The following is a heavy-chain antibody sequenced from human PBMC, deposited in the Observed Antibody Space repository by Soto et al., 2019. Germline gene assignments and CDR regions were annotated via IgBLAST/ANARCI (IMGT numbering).Heavy chain of an antibody. CDR1: GYTFTSYD. CDR2: MNPDRGNT. J-gene: IGHJ4*02. Sequence: QVQLVQSGAEVKKPGASVKVSCKASGYTFTSYDINWVRQATGQGLEWMGWMNPDRGNTGYAQKFQGRVTMTRNTSMSTAYMALSSLRSEDTAVYYCARSTNDYADRHWGQGTLVTVSS. CDR3: ARSTNDYADRH. V-gene: IGHV1-8*01. D-gene: IGHD4-17*01.